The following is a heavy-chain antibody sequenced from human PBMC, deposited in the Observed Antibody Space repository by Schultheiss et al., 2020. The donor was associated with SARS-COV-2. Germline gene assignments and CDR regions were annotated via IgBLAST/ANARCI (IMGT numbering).Heavy chain of an antibody. V-gene: IGHV4-4*07. CDR3: ARDFMEGTYYDFWSGYGVGMDV. J-gene: IGHJ6*02. CDR2: IYTSGST. Sequence: SETLSLTCTVYGGSFSGYYWSWIRQPPGKGLEWIGRIYTSGSTNYNPSLKSRVTISVDTSKNQFSLKLSSVTAADTAVYYCARDFMEGTYYDFWSGYGVGMDVWGQGTTVTVSS. D-gene: IGHD3-3*01. CDR1: GGSFSGYY.